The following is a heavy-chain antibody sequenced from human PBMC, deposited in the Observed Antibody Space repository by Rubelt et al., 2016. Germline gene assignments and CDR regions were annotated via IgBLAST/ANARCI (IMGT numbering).Heavy chain of an antibody. V-gene: IGHV4-34*01. CDR2: INHSGST. J-gene: IGHJ5*02. Sequence: QVQLQQWGAGLLKPSETLSLTCAVYGGSFSGYYWSWIRQPPGKGLEWIGEINHSGSTNYNPALKSRVTISVEPSKNQFSLKLSPVPVADTAVYYCARGVRYYGSGSYQRHNWFDPWGQGTLVTVSS. CDR3: ARGVRYYGSGSYQRHNWFDP. D-gene: IGHD3-10*01. CDR1: GGSFSGYY.